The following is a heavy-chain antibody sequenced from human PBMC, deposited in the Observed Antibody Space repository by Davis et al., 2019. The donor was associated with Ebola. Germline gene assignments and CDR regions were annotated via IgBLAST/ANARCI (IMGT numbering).Heavy chain of an antibody. CDR1: GGSFSGYY. CDR3: ARGGVRVRYYYYGMDV. Sequence: SETLSLTCAVYGGSFSGYYWSWIRQPPGNGLEWIGEINHSGSTISVDTSKNQFSLKLSSVTAADTAVYYCARGGVRVRYYYYGMDVWGQGTTVTVSS. V-gene: IGHV4-34*01. J-gene: IGHJ6*02. CDR2: INHSGS. D-gene: IGHD3-10*01.